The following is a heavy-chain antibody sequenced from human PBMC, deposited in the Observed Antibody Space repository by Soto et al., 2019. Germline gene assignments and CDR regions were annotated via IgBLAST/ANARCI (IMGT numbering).Heavy chain of an antibody. CDR1: GGTFSSYA. D-gene: IGHD5-18*01. CDR2: IIPIFGTA. J-gene: IGHJ4*02. V-gene: IGHV1-69*01. CDR3: ARSRWSDTAMVSFFDY. Sequence: QVQLVQSGAEVKKPGSSVKVSCKAYGGTFSSYAISWVRQAPGQGLEWMGGIIPIFGTANYAQKFQGRVTITADESTSTAYMELSSLRSEDTAVYYCARSRWSDTAMVSFFDYWGQGTLVTVSS.